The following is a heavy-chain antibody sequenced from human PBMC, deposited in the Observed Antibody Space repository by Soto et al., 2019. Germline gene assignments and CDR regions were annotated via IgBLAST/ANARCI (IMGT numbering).Heavy chain of an antibody. CDR2: ISSSSSYI. D-gene: IGHD2-15*01. CDR1: GFTFSSYS. V-gene: IGHV3-21*01. CDR3: ARERDCSGGSCRKVDD. Sequence: VGSLRLSCAASGFTFSSYSMNWVRQAPGKGLEWVSSISSSSSYIYYADSVKGRFTISRDNAKNSLYLQMNSLRAEDAAVYYCARERDCSGGSCRKVDDWGKGTLVTV. J-gene: IGHJ4*02.